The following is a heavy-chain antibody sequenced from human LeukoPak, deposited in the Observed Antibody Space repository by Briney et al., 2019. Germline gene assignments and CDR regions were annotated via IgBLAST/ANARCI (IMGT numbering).Heavy chain of an antibody. V-gene: IGHV4-59*01. J-gene: IGHJ2*01. CDR3: ARGFTAPFWYFDL. CDR1: GGSISSYY. CDR2: IYYSGST. D-gene: IGHD3-16*01. Sequence: PSETLSLTCTVSGGSISSYYWSWIRQPPGKGLEWNGYIYYSGSTNYNPSLKSRVTISVDTSKNQFSLKLSSVTAADTAVYYCARGFTAPFWYFDLWGRGTLVTVSS.